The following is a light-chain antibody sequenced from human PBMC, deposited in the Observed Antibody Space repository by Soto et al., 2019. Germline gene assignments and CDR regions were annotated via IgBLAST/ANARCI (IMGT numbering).Light chain of an antibody. CDR3: QQYGSSPSWT. CDR1: QSVSSSY. V-gene: IGKV3-20*01. CDR2: DAS. Sequence: EIVLTQSPGTLSLSPGERATLSCRASQSVSSSYLAWYQQKPGQAPRLLIYDASSRATGIPDRFSGSGSGTDVTLTISRLAPEDFAVYYCQQYGSSPSWTFGQGTKVEIK. J-gene: IGKJ1*01.